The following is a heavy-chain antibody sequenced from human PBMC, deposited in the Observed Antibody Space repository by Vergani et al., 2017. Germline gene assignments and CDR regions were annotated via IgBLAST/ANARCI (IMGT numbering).Heavy chain of an antibody. J-gene: IGHJ6*02. CDR3: AREQGRGFVGYYYYGMDV. Sequence: EVQLVESGGGLVQPGGSLRLSCAASGFTFSSYSMNWVRQAPGKGLEWVSYISSSSSTIYYADSVKGRFTISRDNAKNSLYLQMNSLRAEDTAVYYCAREQGRGFVGYYYYGMDVWGQGTTVTVSS. CDR2: ISSSSSTI. V-gene: IGHV3-48*01. D-gene: IGHD2-15*01. CDR1: GFTFSSYS.